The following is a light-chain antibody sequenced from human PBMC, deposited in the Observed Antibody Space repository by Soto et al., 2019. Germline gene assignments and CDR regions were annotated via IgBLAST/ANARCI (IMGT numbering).Light chain of an antibody. Sequence: EIVVTQSPATLSVSPGERVTLSCRASQSVSSSLAWCQQRPGQAPRLLIYDTSTRAAGIAARFSGNGSGTEFTLTISSLQSEDFAVYYCQQYVHWPPGTFGQGTKVDIK. CDR1: QSVSSS. V-gene: IGKV3-15*01. CDR3: QQYVHWPPGT. J-gene: IGKJ1*01. CDR2: DTS.